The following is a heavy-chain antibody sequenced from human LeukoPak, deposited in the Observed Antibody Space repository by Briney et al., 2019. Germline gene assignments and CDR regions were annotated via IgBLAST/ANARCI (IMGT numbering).Heavy chain of an antibody. CDR2: IWYDGSNK. Sequence: GSLRLSCAASGFTFSSYGMHWVRQAPGKGLEWVAVIWYDGSNKYYADSVKGRFTISRDNSKNTLYLQMNSLRAEDTAVYYCARDLENYDSSGPPIGYWGQGTLVTVSS. CDR3: ARDLENYDSSGPPIGY. CDR1: GFTFSSYG. J-gene: IGHJ4*02. D-gene: IGHD3-22*01. V-gene: IGHV3-33*01.